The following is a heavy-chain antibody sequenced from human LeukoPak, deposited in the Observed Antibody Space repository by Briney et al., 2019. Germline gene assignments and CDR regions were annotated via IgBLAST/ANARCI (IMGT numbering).Heavy chain of an antibody. J-gene: IGHJ4*02. CDR1: GYSISSGYY. CDR2: IYHSGST. V-gene: IGHV4-38-2*02. Sequence: PSETLSLTCTVSGYSISSGYYWGWIRQPPGKGLEWIGSIYHSGSTYYNPSLKSRVTISVDTSKNQFSLKLSSVTAADTAVYYCARDLEQQLVTEWGQGTLVTVSS. D-gene: IGHD6-13*01. CDR3: ARDLEQQLVTE.